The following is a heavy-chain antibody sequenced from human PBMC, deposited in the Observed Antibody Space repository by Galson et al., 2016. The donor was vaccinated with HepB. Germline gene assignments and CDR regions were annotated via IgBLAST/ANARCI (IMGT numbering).Heavy chain of an antibody. CDR3: ARDGGVAGFFALDS. CDR1: GFTFSTYG. D-gene: IGHD6-19*01. CDR2: TWFDGSNS. J-gene: IGHJ5*01. V-gene: IGHV3-33*01. Sequence: SLRISCAASGFTFSTYGMHWVRQAPGKGLEWVALTWFDGSNSFYADSVKGRFTISRDSARNTLYLQMNSLRAEDTAVYYCARDGGVAGFFALDSWGQGTLVTVSS.